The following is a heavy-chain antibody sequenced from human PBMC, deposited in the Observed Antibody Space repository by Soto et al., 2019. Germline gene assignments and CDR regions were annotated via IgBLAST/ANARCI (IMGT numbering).Heavy chain of an antibody. CDR1: GGTFSSYA. V-gene: IGHV1-69*13. CDR2: IIPIFGTA. Sequence: SVKVSCKASGGTFSSYAISWVRQAPGQGREWMGGIIPIFGTANYAQKFQGRVTITADESTSTAYMELSSLRSEDTAVYYCARQRGYSYGGVDYWGQGTLVTVSS. D-gene: IGHD5-18*01. CDR3: ARQRGYSYGGVDY. J-gene: IGHJ4*02.